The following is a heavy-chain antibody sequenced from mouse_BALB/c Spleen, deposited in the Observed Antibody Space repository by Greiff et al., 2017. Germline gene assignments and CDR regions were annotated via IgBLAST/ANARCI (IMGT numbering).Heavy chain of an antibody. CDR2: ISSGGSYT. CDR1: GFTFSSYG. J-gene: IGHJ2*01. D-gene: IGHD1-1*01. Sequence: EVHLVESGGDLVKPGGSLKLSCAASGFTFSSYGMSWVRQTPDKRLEWVATISSGGSYTYYPDSVKGRFTISRDNAKNTLYLQMSSLKSEDTAMYYCARQGITTVVPFDYWGQGTTLTVSS. V-gene: IGHV5-6*01. CDR3: ARQGITTVVPFDY.